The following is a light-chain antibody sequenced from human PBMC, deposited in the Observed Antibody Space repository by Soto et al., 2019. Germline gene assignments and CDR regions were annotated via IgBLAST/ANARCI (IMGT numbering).Light chain of an antibody. CDR3: SSYTSSSTRV. CDR2: EVS. Sequence: QSVLAQPASLSGAPGQSIPISRPGNRRVVGAYDYVSWYQQHPDKAPKLMIYEVSNRPSGVSNRFSGSKSVNTATLTISGLQAEDEADYYCSSYTSSSTRVFGTGTKVTVL. J-gene: IGLJ1*01. CDR1: RRVVGAYDY. V-gene: IGLV2-14*03.